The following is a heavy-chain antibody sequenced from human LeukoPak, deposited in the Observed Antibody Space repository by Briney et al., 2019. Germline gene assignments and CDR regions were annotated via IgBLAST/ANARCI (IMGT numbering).Heavy chain of an antibody. CDR1: GGTFSSYA. V-gene: IGHV1-69*05. D-gene: IGHD6-13*01. Sequence: GASVKVSCKASGGTFSSYAISWVRQAPGQGLERMGGIIPIFGTANYAQKFQGGVTITTDESTSTAYMELSSLRSEDTAVYYCARGPDIAAAGTARYNWFDPWGQGTLVTVSS. J-gene: IGHJ5*02. CDR3: ARGPDIAAAGTARYNWFDP. CDR2: IIPIFGTA.